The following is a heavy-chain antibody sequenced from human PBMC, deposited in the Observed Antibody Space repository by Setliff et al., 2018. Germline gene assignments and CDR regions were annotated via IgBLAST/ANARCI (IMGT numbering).Heavy chain of an antibody. V-gene: IGHV4-61*02. Sequence: PSETLSLTCTVSGGSISSGDHYWSWIRQPAGKGLEWIGRIHASGSTNYNPSLKSRVTISVDTSKNQFSLKLTSVTAADTAVYYCARSGDYGSGRLSPWGQGTLVTVLL. CDR1: GGSISSGDHY. CDR2: IHASGST. D-gene: IGHD3-10*01. J-gene: IGHJ5*02. CDR3: ARSGDYGSGRLSP.